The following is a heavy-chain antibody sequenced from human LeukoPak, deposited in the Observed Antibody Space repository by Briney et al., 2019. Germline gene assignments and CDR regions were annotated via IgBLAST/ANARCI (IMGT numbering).Heavy chain of an antibody. CDR1: GFTFSNYA. V-gene: IGHV3-64*01. J-gene: IGHJ4*02. CDR3: ARLYFSSTSCRFDY. D-gene: IGHD2-2*01. CDR2: ISSNGGST. Sequence: GGSLRLSCTASGFTFSNYAMPWVRQAPGKGLEYVAAISSNGGSTYYANSVKGRVTNSRDNSKNTLHLQMGSLRAGDMAVYYCARLYFSSTSCRFDYWGQGTLVTVSS.